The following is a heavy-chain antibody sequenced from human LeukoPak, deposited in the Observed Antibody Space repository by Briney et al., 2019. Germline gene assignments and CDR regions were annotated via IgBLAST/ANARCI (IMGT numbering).Heavy chain of an antibody. CDR3: ARPEYRYGYILDY. D-gene: IGHD5-18*01. CDR1: GYTFTGHY. J-gene: IGHJ4*02. V-gene: IGHV1-2*02. Sequence: AASVKVSCKASGYTFTGHYIHWVRQAPGQGLEWMGWIKPDSGATNYAQKFQGRVTMTRDTSTSTAHMELNSLTSDDTAVYYCARPEYRYGYILDYWGQGTLVTVSS. CDR2: IKPDSGAT.